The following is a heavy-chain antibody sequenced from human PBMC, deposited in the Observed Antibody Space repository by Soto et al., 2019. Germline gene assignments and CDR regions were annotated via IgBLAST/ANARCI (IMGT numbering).Heavy chain of an antibody. V-gene: IGHV3-66*01. CDR2: IYSGGST. CDR3: ARDKTPQGWFDP. Sequence: GGSLRLSCAASGFTVSSNYMSWVRQAPGKGLEWVSVIYSGGSTYYADSVKGRFTISRDNSKNTLYLQMNSLRAEDTAVYYCARDKTPQGWFDPWGQGTLVTVSS. CDR1: GFTVSSNY. J-gene: IGHJ5*02.